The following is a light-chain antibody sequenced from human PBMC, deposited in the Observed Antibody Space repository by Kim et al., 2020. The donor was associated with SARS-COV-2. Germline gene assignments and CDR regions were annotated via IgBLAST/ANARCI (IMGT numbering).Light chain of an antibody. CDR2: DVS. CDR1: SSDVGGYNY. J-gene: IGLJ1*01. Sequence: QSYTISSTGTSSDVGGYNYVSWYQQHPGKAPKLMIYDVSNRPSGVSNRFSGSKSGNTASLTISGLQAEDEADYYCSSYTSSSTRHVFGTGTKVTVL. CDR3: SSYTSSSTRHV. V-gene: IGLV2-14*03.